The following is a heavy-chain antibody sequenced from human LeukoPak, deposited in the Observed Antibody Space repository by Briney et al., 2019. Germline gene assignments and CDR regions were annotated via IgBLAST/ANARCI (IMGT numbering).Heavy chain of an antibody. CDR2: IYYSGST. CDR1: GGSISSYY. J-gene: IGHJ4*02. D-gene: IGHD3-16*01. CDR3: ARDTSDGQGFDC. V-gene: IGHV4-59*01. Sequence: SETLSLTCTVSGGSISSYYWSWIRQPPGKGLEWIGYIYYSGSTNYNPSLKSRVTISVDTSKNQFSLKLSSVTAADTAVYYCARDTSDGQGFDCWGQGTLVTVSS.